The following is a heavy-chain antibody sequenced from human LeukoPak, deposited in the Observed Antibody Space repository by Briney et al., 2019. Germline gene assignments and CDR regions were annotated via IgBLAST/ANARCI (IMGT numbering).Heavy chain of an antibody. D-gene: IGHD3-22*01. J-gene: IGHJ4*02. CDR2: IRSKAYGGTT. CDR1: GFTFGDYA. V-gene: IGHV3-49*03. Sequence: GGSLRLSCTATGFTFGDYAMSWFRQAPGKGLEWVGFIRSKAYGGTTEYAASVKGRFTISRDDSKSIAHLQMNSLKTEDTAVYYCTRSYYDSSVYYKYWGQGTLVTVSS. CDR3: TRSYYDSSVYYKY.